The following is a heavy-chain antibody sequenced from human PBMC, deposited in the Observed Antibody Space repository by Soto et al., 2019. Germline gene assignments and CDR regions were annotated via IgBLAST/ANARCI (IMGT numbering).Heavy chain of an antibody. CDR3: AKVPFLDHCSSTSCWWDV. CDR2: ISGSGGST. V-gene: IGHV3-23*01. J-gene: IGHJ6*04. Sequence: PGGSLRLSCAASGFTFSSYAMSWVRQAPGKGLEWVSAISGSGGSTYYADSVKGRFTISRDNSKNTLYLQMNSLRAEDTAVYYCAKVPFLDHCSSTSCWWDVWGKGTTVTVSS. CDR1: GFTFSSYA. D-gene: IGHD2-2*01.